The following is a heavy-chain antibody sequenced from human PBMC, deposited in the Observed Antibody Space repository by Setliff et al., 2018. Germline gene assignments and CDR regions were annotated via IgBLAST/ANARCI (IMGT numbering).Heavy chain of an antibody. Sequence: VKVSCKTSAYSFTDYYIQWVRQAPGQGLEWMGWINPNSGGTKYSPKFQGRVAMTRDTSVTTAFLELSGLTYDDTAVYYCARDLNRWFGEFAFDIWGQGTMVTVSS. V-gene: IGHV1-2*02. J-gene: IGHJ3*02. CDR2: INPNSGGT. D-gene: IGHD3-10*01. CDR3: ARDLNRWFGEFAFDI. CDR1: AYSFTDYY.